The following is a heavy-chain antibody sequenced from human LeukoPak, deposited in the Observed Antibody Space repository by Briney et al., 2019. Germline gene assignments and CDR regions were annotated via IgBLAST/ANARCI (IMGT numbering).Heavy chain of an antibody. Sequence: GGSLRLSCSASGFTFSDYAMLWVRQAPGKGLEYVSTISIDGGSKYYADFVKGRFSISRDNSKNTLHLQISSLRAEDTAVYYCVKDREYSYDYWGQGTLVTVSS. CDR3: VKDREYSYDY. D-gene: IGHD5-18*01. CDR1: GFTFSDYA. J-gene: IGHJ4*02. V-gene: IGHV3-64D*06. CDR2: ISIDGGSK.